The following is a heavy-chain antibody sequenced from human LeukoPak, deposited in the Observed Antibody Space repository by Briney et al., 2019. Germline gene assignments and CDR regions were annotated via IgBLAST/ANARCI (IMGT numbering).Heavy chain of an antibody. V-gene: IGHV3-23*01. J-gene: IGHJ4*02. CDR1: GFTFSSYA. CDR2: ISGNGGST. D-gene: IGHD3-9*01. Sequence: GGSLRLSCAASGFTFSSYAMSWVRQAPGKGLEWVSAISGNGGSTYDADSVKGRITISRDNSKNTLYLQMNSLRAEDTAVYYCAREHYNLLTGRGGYFDYWGQGTLVTVSS. CDR3: AREHYNLLTGRGGYFDY.